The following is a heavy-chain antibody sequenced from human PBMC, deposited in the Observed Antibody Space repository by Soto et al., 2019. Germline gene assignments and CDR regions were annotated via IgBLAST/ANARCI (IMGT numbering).Heavy chain of an antibody. V-gene: IGHV3-64D*06. Sequence: EVQLVESGGGLVQPGGSLRLSCSASGFTFSSYAMHWVRQAPGKGLEYVSAISSNGGSTYYADSVKGRFTISRDNSKNTLYLQMSSLRAEDTAVYYCVKHGSGRHNPSPRYYYYGMDVWGQGTTVTVSS. CDR2: ISSNGGST. CDR1: GFTFSSYA. J-gene: IGHJ6*02. CDR3: VKHGSGRHNPSPRYYYYGMDV. D-gene: IGHD3-10*01.